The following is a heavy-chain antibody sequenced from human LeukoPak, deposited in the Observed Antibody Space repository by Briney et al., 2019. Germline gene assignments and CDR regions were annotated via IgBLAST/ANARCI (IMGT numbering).Heavy chain of an antibody. CDR1: GYTFTGYY. CDR2: INPNSGGT. Sequence: ASVNVSCKASGYTFTGYYMHWVRQAPGQGLEWMGWINPNSGGTNYAQKFQGRVTMTRDTSISTVYMELSRLRSDDTAVYYCARDYGDYGGLDYWGQGTLVTVSS. J-gene: IGHJ4*02. D-gene: IGHD4-17*01. V-gene: IGHV1-2*02. CDR3: ARDYGDYGGLDY.